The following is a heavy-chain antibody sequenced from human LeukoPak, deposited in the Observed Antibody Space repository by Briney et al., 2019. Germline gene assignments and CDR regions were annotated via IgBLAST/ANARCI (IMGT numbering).Heavy chain of an antibody. Sequence: ASVKVSCKASGYTFTSYYIHWVRQAPGQGLEWMGIINPNGGSTSYGQKFQGRVTMTRDTSISTAYMELSRLRSDDTAVYYCARAIAVAAFDYWGQGTLVTVSS. CDR3: ARAIAVAAFDY. V-gene: IGHV1-46*01. CDR1: GYTFTSYY. D-gene: IGHD6-19*01. CDR2: INPNGGST. J-gene: IGHJ4*02.